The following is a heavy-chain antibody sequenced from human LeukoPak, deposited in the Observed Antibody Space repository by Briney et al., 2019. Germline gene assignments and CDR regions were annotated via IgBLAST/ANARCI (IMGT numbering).Heavy chain of an antibody. D-gene: IGHD1-14*01. CDR2: IYYSGSA. J-gene: IGHJ4*02. Sequence: PSETLSLTCTVSGGSISSYYWSWIRQPPGKGLEWIGYIYYSGSANYNPSLKSRVTISVDTSKNQFSLKLSSVTAADTAVYYFARGIGITDYWGQGTLVTVSS. CDR1: GGSISSYY. V-gene: IGHV4-59*01. CDR3: ARGIGITDY.